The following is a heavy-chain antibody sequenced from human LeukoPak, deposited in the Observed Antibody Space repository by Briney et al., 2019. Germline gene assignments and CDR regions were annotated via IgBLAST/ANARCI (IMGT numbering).Heavy chain of an antibody. D-gene: IGHD3-9*01. CDR1: GLTFSSHW. J-gene: IGHJ4*02. CDR2: ITNDGSST. V-gene: IGHV3-74*01. Sequence: GGSLRLSCAASGLTFSSHWMHWVRQAPGKGLVWVSRITNDGSSTTYADSVKGRFTISRDNSKNTLYLQMNSLRAEDAAVYYCAREELRYFDWLRLGSFDYWGQGTLVTVSS. CDR3: AREELRYFDWLRLGSFDY.